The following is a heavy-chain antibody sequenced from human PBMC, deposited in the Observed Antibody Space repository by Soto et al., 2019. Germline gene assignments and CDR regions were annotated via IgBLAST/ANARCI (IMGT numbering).Heavy chain of an antibody. Sequence: SETLSLTCAVSGDSINSSHWWRWVRHPPGKGLEWFGPISHSGGTNYNPSLTSRVTISVDKSKTHFTLKLNSVTAADAAVYYCAARHFCSGTWTQRSLAYWDQGTLVSVCS. D-gene: IGHD3-3*02. CDR3: AARHFCSGTWTQRSLAY. V-gene: IGHV4-4*02. CDR2: ISHSGGT. J-gene: IGHJ4*02. CDR1: GDSINSSHW.